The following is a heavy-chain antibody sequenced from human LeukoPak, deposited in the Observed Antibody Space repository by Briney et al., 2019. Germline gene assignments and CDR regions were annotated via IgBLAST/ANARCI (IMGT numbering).Heavy chain of an antibody. D-gene: IGHD3-10*01. J-gene: IGHJ5*02. CDR1: GYTFTSYG. V-gene: IGHV1-18*01. CDR3: ARRVLLWFGEFPANWFDP. CDR2: ISAYNGNT. Sequence: ASVKVSCKASGYTFTSYGISCVRQAPGQGLEWMGWISAYNGNTNYAQKLQGRVTMTTDTSTSTAYMELRSLRSDDTAVYYCARRVLLWFGEFPANWFDPWGQGTLVTVSS.